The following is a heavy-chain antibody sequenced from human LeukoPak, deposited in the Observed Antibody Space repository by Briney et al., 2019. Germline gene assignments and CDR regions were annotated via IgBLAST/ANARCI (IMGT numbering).Heavy chain of an antibody. CDR1: GSTFSSYG. CDR3: ARGFFGSGYYYDSWQVDY. Sequence: GRSLRLSCAASGSTFSSYGMHWVRQAPGKGLGWGAVIWNDVSNKYYADSVKGRFTISRDNSKNTLYLQMNSLRGEVTAVYYCARGFFGSGYYYDSWQVDYWGQGTLVTVSS. D-gene: IGHD3-22*01. J-gene: IGHJ4*02. CDR2: IWNDVSNK. V-gene: IGHV3-33*01.